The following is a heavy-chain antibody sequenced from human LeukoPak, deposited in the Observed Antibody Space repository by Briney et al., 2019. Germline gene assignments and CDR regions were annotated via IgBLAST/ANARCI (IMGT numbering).Heavy chain of an antibody. CDR2: IRSKPNNYAT. V-gene: IGHV3-73*01. CDR3: TRHLIGATPFDY. Sequence: RIARIRSKPNNYATAYSASLKGRFTISRDDSKNTAYLQMNSLNTEDTAMYYCTRHLIGATPFDYWGQGTLVSVSS. D-gene: IGHD4/OR15-4a*01. J-gene: IGHJ4*02.